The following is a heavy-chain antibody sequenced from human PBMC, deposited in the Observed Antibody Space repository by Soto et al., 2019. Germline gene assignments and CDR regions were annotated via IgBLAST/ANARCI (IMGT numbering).Heavy chain of an antibody. V-gene: IGHV1-69*01. D-gene: IGHD2-2*01. CDR1: GGTFSSYA. Sequence: QVQLVQSGAEVKKPGSSVKVSCKASGGTFSSYAISWVRQAPGQGLEWMGGIIPISGTANYAQTFQGRVTITADESTSTVYMGLSSLRSEDTAVYFCARSQGSSTSLEIYYYYYYGMDVWGQGTTVTVSS. J-gene: IGHJ6*02. CDR3: ARSQGSSTSLEIYYYYYYGMDV. CDR2: IIPISGTA.